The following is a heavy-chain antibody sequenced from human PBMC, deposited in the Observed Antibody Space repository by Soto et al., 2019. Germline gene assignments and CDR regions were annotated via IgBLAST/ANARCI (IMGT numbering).Heavy chain of an antibody. CDR3: ARRARPDFYYMDV. Sequence: EVQLAESGGGLAQPGGSLRLSCAASGFTLSGYAMDWVRQAPGKGLEYVSGISSNGVGTYYANSVQGRFTISRDNSKNTVYIQMGSLRPEDMAAYYCARRARPDFYYMDVWGKGTTVTVSS. CDR1: GFTLSGYA. V-gene: IGHV3-64*01. J-gene: IGHJ6*03. CDR2: ISSNGVGT. D-gene: IGHD6-6*01.